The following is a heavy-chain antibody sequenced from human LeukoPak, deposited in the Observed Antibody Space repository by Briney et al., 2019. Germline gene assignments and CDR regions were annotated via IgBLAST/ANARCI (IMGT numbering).Heavy chain of an antibody. CDR2: FDPEDGET. CDR3: ATISSSSLEFDY. V-gene: IGHV1-24*01. D-gene: IGHD6-13*01. J-gene: IGHJ4*02. CDR1: GYTLTELS. Sequence: ASVKVSCKVSGYTLTELSMHWVRQAPGKGLEWMGGFDPEDGETIYAQKFQGRVTMTEDTSTDTAYMELSSLRSEDTAVYYCATISSSSLEFDYWGQGTLVTVSS.